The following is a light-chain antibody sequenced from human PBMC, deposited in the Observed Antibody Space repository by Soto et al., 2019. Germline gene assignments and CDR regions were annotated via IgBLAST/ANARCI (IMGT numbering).Light chain of an antibody. V-gene: IGKV1-39*01. CDR1: QSVSNY. CDR2: AAS. Sequence: DIQMTQSPSSLSASVGDRVTITCRASQSVSNYLNWYQQKPGKAPKLLVYAASSLQSGVPSRFSGSGSGTDFTLTISSLLPEDFATYYCQQSHTTPYTFCQGTRLEIK. CDR3: QQSHTTPYT. J-gene: IGKJ2*01.